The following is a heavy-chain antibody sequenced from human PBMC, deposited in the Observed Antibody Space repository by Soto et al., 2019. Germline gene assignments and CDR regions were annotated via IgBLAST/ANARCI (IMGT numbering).Heavy chain of an antibody. Sequence: PSETLSLTCAVYGGSFSGYYWGWIRQPPGKGLEWIGEINHSGSTNYNPTLKSRFTISRDNAKNSLYLQMNSLRAEDTAVYYCARPAAARSQGYYFDYWGQGTLVTVSS. J-gene: IGHJ4*02. CDR1: GGSFSGYY. CDR2: INHSGST. CDR3: ARPAAARSQGYYFDY. V-gene: IGHV4-34*01. D-gene: IGHD6-6*01.